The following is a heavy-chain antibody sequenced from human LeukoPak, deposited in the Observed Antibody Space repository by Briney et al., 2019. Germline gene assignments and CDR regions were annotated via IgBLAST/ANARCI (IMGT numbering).Heavy chain of an antibody. CDR2: IRSKAHSYAT. CDR1: GFTFSGSA. CDR3: ARVLRYCSGGNCYSGGLGYMDV. V-gene: IGHV3-73*01. J-gene: IGHJ6*03. Sequence: GGSLRLSCAASGFTFSGSAMHWVRQASGKGLEWVGRIRSKAHSYATAYAASVKGRFTISRDDSKNTAYLQMNSLKTEDTAVYYCARVLRYCSGGNCYSGGLGYMDVWGKGTTVTISS. D-gene: IGHD2-15*01.